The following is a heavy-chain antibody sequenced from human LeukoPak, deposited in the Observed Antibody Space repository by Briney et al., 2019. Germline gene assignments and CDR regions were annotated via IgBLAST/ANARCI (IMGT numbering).Heavy chain of an antibody. CDR1: GGTFSSYA. D-gene: IGHD2-15*01. V-gene: IGHV1-69*06. J-gene: IGHJ4*02. CDR2: IIPIFGTA. Sequence: ASVKVSCKASGGTFSSYAISWVRQAPGQGLEWMAGIIPIFGTANYAQKFQGRVTITADKSTSTAYMELSSLRSEDTAVYYCATGIGYCSGGSCYQKYYFDYWGQGTLVTVSS. CDR3: ATGIGYCSGGSCYQKYYFDY.